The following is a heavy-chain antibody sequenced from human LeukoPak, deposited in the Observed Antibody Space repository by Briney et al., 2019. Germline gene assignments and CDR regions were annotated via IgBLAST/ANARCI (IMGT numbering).Heavy chain of an antibody. CDR3: ARVPRMVRGVIAYFDY. CDR2: ISSDGNTT. V-gene: IGHV3-74*01. J-gene: IGHJ4*02. Sequence: AGGSLRLSCAASGFTISTYWMHWVRQAPGKGLVWVARISSDGNTTRYADSVKGRFTISRDNAKNTLYLQMNSLRAEDTAVYYCARVPRMVRGVIAYFDYWGQGTLVTVSS. D-gene: IGHD3-10*01. CDR1: GFTISTYW.